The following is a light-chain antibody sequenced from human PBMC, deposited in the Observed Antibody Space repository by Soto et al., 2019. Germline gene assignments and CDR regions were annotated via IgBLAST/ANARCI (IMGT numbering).Light chain of an antibody. CDR1: SSDVGGYTY. Sequence: QSALTQPASVSGSPGQSITISCTGTSSDVGGYTYVSWYQQHPGKAPKLMIYEVSNRPSGVSNRFSGSKSGNTAPLTISGLQAEDEADYYCSSYSRSSFYVFGTGTKVTVL. CDR2: EVS. V-gene: IGLV2-14*01. J-gene: IGLJ1*01. CDR3: SSYSRSSFYV.